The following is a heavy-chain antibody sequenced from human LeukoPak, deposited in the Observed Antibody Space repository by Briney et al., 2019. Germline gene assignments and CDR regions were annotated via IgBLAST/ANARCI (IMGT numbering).Heavy chain of an antibody. D-gene: IGHD3-10*01. CDR3: ASGYGSGIPSGY. Sequence: SETLSLTCTVSGGSISSSSYYWGWIRQPPGKGLEWIGSIYYSGSTNYNPSLKSRVTISVDTSKNQFSLKLSSVSAADTAVYYCASGYGSGIPSGYWGQGTLVTVSS. CDR2: IYYSGST. CDR1: GGSISSSSYY. J-gene: IGHJ4*02. V-gene: IGHV4-39*07.